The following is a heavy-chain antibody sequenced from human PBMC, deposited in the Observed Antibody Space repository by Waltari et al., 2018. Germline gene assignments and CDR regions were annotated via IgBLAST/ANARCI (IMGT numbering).Heavy chain of an antibody. CDR2: ISWYGGST. CDR3: AKGSSGFDY. J-gene: IGHJ4*02. Sequence: EVQLVESGGVVVQPGGSLRLSCAASGFTFDDYTMHWVRQAPGKGLEWVSLISWYGGSTDDADSVKCRFTISRDNSKNSRYLQMNSLRTEDTALYYCAKGSSGFDYWGQGTLVTVSS. V-gene: IGHV3-43*01. CDR1: GFTFDDYT. D-gene: IGHD6-19*01.